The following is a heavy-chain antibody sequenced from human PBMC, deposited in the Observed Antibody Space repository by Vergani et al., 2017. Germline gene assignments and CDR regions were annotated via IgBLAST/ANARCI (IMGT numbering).Heavy chain of an antibody. D-gene: IGHD4-17*01. CDR2: IYYSGST. J-gene: IGHJ5*02. V-gene: IGHV4-39*07. Sequence: QLQLQESGPGLVKPSETLSLTCTVSGGSISSSSYYWGWIRQPPGKGLEWIGSIYYSGSTYYNPSLKSRVTISVDTSKNQFSLKLSSVTAADTAVYYCARGRYGDYLGWFDPWGQGTLVTVSS. CDR1: GGSISSSSYY. CDR3: ARGRYGDYLGWFDP.